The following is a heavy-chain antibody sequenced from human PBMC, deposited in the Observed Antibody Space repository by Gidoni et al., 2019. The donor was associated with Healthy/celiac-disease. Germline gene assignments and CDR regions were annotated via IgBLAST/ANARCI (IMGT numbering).Heavy chain of an antibody. D-gene: IGHD2-2*02. CDR1: GFTFSSYS. CDR3: ARDPYCSSTSCYRLGDAFDI. J-gene: IGHJ3*02. Sequence: EVQLVESGGGLVQPGGSLRLSCAASGFTFSSYSMNWVRQAPGKGLEWVSYISSSSSTIYYADSVKGRFTISRDNAKNSLYLQMNSLRDEDTAVYYCARDPYCSSTSCYRLGDAFDIWGQGTMVTVSS. CDR2: ISSSSSTI. V-gene: IGHV3-48*02.